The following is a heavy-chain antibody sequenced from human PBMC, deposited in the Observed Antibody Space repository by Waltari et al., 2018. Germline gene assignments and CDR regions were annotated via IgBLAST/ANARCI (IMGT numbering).Heavy chain of an antibody. Sequence: QVQLLQSGAEVKKPGSSVKLSCQASGGTFSTYGLSWVRQAPGQRLEWMGKIIPCYGSPDYAEKFQGRITITADKSTTTTYLELSSLRSDDTAVYYCARIPYYYDKAPLDSWGQGTLVTVSP. D-gene: IGHD3-22*01. CDR2: IIPCYGSP. CDR1: GGTFSTYG. J-gene: IGHJ4*02. CDR3: ARIPYYYDKAPLDS. V-gene: IGHV1-69*06.